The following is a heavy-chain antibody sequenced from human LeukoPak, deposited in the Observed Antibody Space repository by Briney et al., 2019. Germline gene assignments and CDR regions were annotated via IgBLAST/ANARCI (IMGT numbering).Heavy chain of an antibody. CDR2: IIPIFGTA. CDR1: GGTLSSYA. Sequence: SVKVSCKASGGTLSSYAISWVRQAPGQGLEWMGGIIPIFGTANYAQKFQGRVTITADESTSTAYMELSSLRSEDTAVYYCARNPRTGYYDYVWGSWGQGTLVTVSS. V-gene: IGHV1-69*01. D-gene: IGHD3-16*01. CDR3: ARNPRTGYYDYVWGS. J-gene: IGHJ4*02.